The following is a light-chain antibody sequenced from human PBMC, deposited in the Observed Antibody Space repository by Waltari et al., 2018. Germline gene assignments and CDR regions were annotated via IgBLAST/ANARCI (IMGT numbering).Light chain of an antibody. J-gene: IGLJ2*01. CDR2: LNADGSH. V-gene: IGLV4-69*01. Sequence: QVVLTQSPSASASLGASVKLTCTLSRGYTYYAITWHQKWPGKGPRYLMRLNADGSHTMGDGLPHRFSGSSSGADRYLTISSLQSEDEADYYCQTWDSGIWVFGGGTKLTVL. CDR1: RGYTYYA. CDR3: QTWDSGIWV.